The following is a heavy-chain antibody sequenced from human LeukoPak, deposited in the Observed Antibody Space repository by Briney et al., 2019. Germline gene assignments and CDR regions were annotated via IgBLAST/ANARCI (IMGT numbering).Heavy chain of an antibody. CDR1: GYSFTTYW. CDR2: IYPGDSDT. J-gene: IGHJ5*02. Sequence: GESLKISCKGSGYSFTTYWIGWVRQMPGKGLEWMGIIYPGDSDTRYSPSFQGQVTISADKSISTAYLQWSSLKASDTAMYYCARLSESGYYTDNWFDPWGQGTLVTVSS. CDR3: ARLSESGYYTDNWFDP. V-gene: IGHV5-51*01. D-gene: IGHD3-3*01.